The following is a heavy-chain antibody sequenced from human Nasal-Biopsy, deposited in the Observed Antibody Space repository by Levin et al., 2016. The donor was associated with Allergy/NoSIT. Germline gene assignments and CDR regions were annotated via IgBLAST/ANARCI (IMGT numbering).Heavy chain of an antibody. Sequence: GESLKISCAASGFTFSSYGMHWVRQAPGKGLEWVAVIWYDGSNKYYADSVKGRFIISRDNSKNTLYLQINRLRVEDTAVYYCAKDGLASRFTLFGIFDGMDVWGQGTTVTVSS. CDR2: IWYDGSNK. D-gene: IGHD3-3*01. CDR3: AKDGLASRFTLFGIFDGMDV. CDR1: GFTFSSYG. V-gene: IGHV3-30*02. J-gene: IGHJ6*02.